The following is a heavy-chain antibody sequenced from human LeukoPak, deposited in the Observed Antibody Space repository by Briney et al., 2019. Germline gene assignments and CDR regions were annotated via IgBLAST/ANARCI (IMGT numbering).Heavy chain of an antibody. CDR2: IYYSGST. CDR1: GGSISSYY. CDR3: AREGQLGYCSSTSCYPGFDP. V-gene: IGHV4-59*01. Sequence: PSETLSLTCSVSGGSISSYYWSWIRQPPGKGLEWIGYIYYSGSTNYNPSLKSRVTISVDTSKNQFSLKLSSVTAADTAVYYCAREGQLGYCSSTSCYPGFDPWGQGTLVTVSS. D-gene: IGHD2-2*01. J-gene: IGHJ5*02.